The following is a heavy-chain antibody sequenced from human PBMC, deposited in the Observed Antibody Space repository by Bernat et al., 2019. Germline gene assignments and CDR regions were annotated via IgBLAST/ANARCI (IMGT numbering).Heavy chain of an antibody. D-gene: IGHD4-17*01. CDR2: INGNGGGT. Sequence: EVQLLESGGGLVQPGGSLRLSCAASGLTLSNYAVTWVRQTPGKGLEWVSSINGNGGGTRYADSVKGRFTVSRDNSKDTVYLQMNSLRGEDTARYHCAKDPNGDYIGAFDSWGQGSLVTVSS. CDR3: AKDPNGDYIGAFDS. CDR1: GLTLSNYA. J-gene: IGHJ4*02. V-gene: IGHV3-23*01.